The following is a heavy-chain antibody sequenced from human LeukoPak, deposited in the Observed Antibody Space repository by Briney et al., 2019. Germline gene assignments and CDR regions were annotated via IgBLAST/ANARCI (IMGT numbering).Heavy chain of an antibody. J-gene: IGHJ4*02. Sequence: PGTSLRLSCAASGFTFTAYCMHWVRQAPGKALEWVSLINTDGSSTSYADSVKGRFTISRDNAKNTLYLQMNSLRAEDTAVYYCARSKYGDYPYFDYWGQGTLVTVSS. CDR2: INTDGSST. CDR3: ARSKYGDYPYFDY. D-gene: IGHD4-17*01. V-gene: IGHV3-74*01. CDR1: GFTFTAYC.